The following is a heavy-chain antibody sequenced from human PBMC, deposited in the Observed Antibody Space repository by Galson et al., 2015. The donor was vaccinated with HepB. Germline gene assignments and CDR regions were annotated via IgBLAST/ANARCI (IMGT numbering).Heavy chain of an antibody. D-gene: IGHD6-19*01. CDR2: ISGSGGST. CDR1: GFTFSSYA. V-gene: IGHV3-23*01. CDR3: ARTKIAVADPYYFDY. J-gene: IGHJ4*02. Sequence: SLRLSCAASGFTFSSYAMSWVRQAPGKGLEWVSAISGSGGSTYYADSVKGRFTISRDNSKNTLYLQMNSLRAEDTAVYYCARTKIAVADPYYFDYWGQGTLVTVSS.